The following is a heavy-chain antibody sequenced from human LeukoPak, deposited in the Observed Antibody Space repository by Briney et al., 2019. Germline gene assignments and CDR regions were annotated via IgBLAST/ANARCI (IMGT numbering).Heavy chain of an antibody. CDR2: IYYTGST. CDR3: ARVGNPLVTVFAWFDP. D-gene: IGHD3-3*01. CDR1: GGSISSNSYY. V-gene: IGHV4-39*07. J-gene: IGHJ5*02. Sequence: PSETLSLTCTVSGGSISSNSYYWGWIRQPPGKGLEWIGSIYYTGSTYYNPSLKSRVTISVDTSKNQFSLKLSSVTAADTAVYYCARVGNPLVTVFAWFDPWGQGTLVTVSS.